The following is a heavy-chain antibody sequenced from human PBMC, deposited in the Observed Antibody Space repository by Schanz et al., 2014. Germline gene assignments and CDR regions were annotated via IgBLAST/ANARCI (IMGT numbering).Heavy chain of an antibody. J-gene: IGHJ4*02. CDR2: ISSGSSYA. CDR3: ARAHGNNWYGKGLDY. D-gene: IGHD1-1*01. CDR1: GFTFRDYY. V-gene: IGHV3-11*06. Sequence: VQLLESGGGLVQPGGSLRLSCAASGFTFRDYYMSWIRQAPGKGLEWVSDISSGSSYANYADSVKGRFTISRDNAKNSLYLQMNSLRADDTAVDFCARAHGNNWYGKGLDYWGQGTLVTVSS.